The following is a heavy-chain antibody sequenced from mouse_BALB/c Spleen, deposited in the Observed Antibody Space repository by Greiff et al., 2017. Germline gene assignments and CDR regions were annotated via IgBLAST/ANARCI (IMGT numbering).Heavy chain of an antibody. CDR3: ARSHWNNRDCAY. D-gene: IGHD6-1*01. Sequence: VQLQQSGAELVRPGTSVKVSCKASGYAFTNYLIEWVKQRPGQGLEWIGVINPGSGGTNYNEKFKGKATLTADKSSSTAYMQHSSLTADDSAVYFCARSHWNNRDCAYWGQGNLVTVSA. CDR2: INPGSGGT. CDR1: GYAFTNYL. V-gene: IGHV1-54*01. J-gene: IGHJ3*01.